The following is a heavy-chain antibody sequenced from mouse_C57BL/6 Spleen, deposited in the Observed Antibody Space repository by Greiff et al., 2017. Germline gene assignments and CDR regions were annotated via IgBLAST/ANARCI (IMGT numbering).Heavy chain of an antibody. V-gene: IGHV5-17*01. CDR2: ISSGSSTI. J-gene: IGHJ2*01. CDR1: GFNFSDSG. CDR3: ARNYVRSSDY. D-gene: IGHD1-1*01. Sequence: EVKLVESGGGLVKPGGSLKLSCAASGFNFSDSGMHWVRQAPEKGLEWVAYISSGSSTIYYADTVKGRFTISRDNAKNTLFLQMTSLRSEDTAMYYCARNYVRSSDYWGQGTTLTVSS.